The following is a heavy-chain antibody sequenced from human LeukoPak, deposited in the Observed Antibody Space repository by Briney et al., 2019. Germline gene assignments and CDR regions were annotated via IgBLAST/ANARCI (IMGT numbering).Heavy chain of an antibody. V-gene: IGHV3-15*01. D-gene: IGHD5-24*01. Sequence: GGSLRLSCAASGFTFSNAWMSWVRQAPGKGLEWVGRIKSKTDGGTTDYAAPVKGRFTISRDDSKNTLYLQMNSLKTEDTAVYYCTTAHPEMATKIYYYYGMDVWGQGTTVTVSS. CDR3: TTAHPEMATKIYYYYGMDV. CDR2: IKSKTDGGTT. CDR1: GFTFSNAW. J-gene: IGHJ6*02.